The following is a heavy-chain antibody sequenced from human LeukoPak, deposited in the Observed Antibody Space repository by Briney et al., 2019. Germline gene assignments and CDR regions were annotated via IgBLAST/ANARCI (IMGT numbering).Heavy chain of an antibody. CDR2: ISDTGRLS. J-gene: IGHJ3*02. D-gene: IGHD3-22*01. V-gene: IGHV3-23*01. Sequence: GGSLRLSCATSGFTFSNAWMNWVRQAPGKGLEWVAAISDTGRLSYCADSVNGRFTISRDNSKNTLSLQMNSLRAEDTAVYYCASNRDYYDSSGYPHDAFDIWGQGTMVTVSS. CDR1: GFTFSNAW. CDR3: ASNRDYYDSSGYPHDAFDI.